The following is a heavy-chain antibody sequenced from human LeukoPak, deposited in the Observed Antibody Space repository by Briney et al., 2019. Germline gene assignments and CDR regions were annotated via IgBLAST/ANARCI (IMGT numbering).Heavy chain of an antibody. Sequence: SATLPLTCTVSGGSISSGGYYWSWIRQHPGKGLEWIGYIYYSGSTYYNPSLKSRVTISVDTSKNQFSLKLSSVTAADTAVYYCARGHGDYGDAFDIWGQGTMVTVSS. D-gene: IGHD4-17*01. CDR3: ARGHGDYGDAFDI. V-gene: IGHV4-31*03. CDR1: GGSISSGGYY. CDR2: IYYSGST. J-gene: IGHJ3*02.